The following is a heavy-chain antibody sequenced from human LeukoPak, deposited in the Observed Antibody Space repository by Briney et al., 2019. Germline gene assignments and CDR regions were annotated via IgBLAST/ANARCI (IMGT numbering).Heavy chain of an antibody. CDR1: GFTFSSYA. J-gene: IGHJ5*02. D-gene: IGHD3-10*01. CDR3: ARGYGSGSYGSNWFDP. V-gene: IGHV3-23*01. Sequence: GGSLRLSCAASGFTFSSYAMSWVRQAPGKGLEWVSAISGSGGSTYYADSVKGRFTISRDNAKNSLYLQMNSLRAEDTAVYYCARGYGSGSYGSNWFDPWGQGTLVTVSS. CDR2: ISGSGGST.